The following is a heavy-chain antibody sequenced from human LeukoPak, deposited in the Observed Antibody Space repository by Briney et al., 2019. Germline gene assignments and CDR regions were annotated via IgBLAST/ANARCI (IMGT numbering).Heavy chain of an antibody. CDR2: IIPIFGTA. CDR3: ARDPLAYYGSGSPKGGDY. CDR1: GGTFSSYA. D-gene: IGHD3-10*01. J-gene: IGHJ4*02. V-gene: IGHV1-69*06. Sequence: SVKVACKASGGTFSSYAISWVRQAPGQGLEWMGRIIPIFGTANYAQKFQGRVTITADKSTSTAYMELSSLRSEDTTVYYCARDPLAYYGSGSPKGGDYWVQGTLVTVSS.